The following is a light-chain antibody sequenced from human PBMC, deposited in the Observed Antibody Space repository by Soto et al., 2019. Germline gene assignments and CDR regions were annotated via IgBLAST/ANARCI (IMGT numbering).Light chain of an antibody. CDR2: GPS. CDR3: HQFGSSPQT. CDR1: QSVNSNH. Sequence: EIVLTQSPGTLSLSPGERATLSCRASQSVNSNHIAWYQQKPGQAPRLLIYGPSSRATGIPERFSGSGSGKDFTLSISRLEPEDFAGYFCHQFGSSPQTFGHGTKVEIK. J-gene: IGKJ1*01. V-gene: IGKV3-20*01.